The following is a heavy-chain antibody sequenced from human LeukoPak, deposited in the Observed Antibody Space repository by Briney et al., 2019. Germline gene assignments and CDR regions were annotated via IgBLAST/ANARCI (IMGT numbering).Heavy chain of an antibody. CDR2: IYTSGGT. CDR3: AKDWELGS. CDR1: GASISSYY. Sequence: SETLSLTCSVSGASISSYYWNWIRQPPGKGLEWIGNIYTSGGTNYNPSLKSRVTISLDTSNDQFSLKLTSVTAAATAFYFCAKDWELGSWGQGTLVTVSS. J-gene: IGHJ5*02. V-gene: IGHV4-59*01. D-gene: IGHD1-26*01.